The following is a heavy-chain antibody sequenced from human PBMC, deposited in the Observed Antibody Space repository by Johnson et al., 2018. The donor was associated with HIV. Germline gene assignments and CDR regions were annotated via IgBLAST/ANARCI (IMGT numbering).Heavy chain of an antibody. CDR3: ARDKAVNYCIVVGNTAFDI. CDR1: GFTFSSYA. Sequence: QMQLVESGGGVVQPGRSLRLSCAASGFTFSSYAMHWVRQAPGKGLEWVAVISYDGSNKYYADSVKGRFTISRDNSKNTLYLQMNSLRAEDTDVYYCARDKAVNYCIVVGNTAFDIGGQGTMVTVSS. J-gene: IGHJ3*02. D-gene: IGHD3-22*01. CDR2: ISYDGSNK. V-gene: IGHV3-30-3*01.